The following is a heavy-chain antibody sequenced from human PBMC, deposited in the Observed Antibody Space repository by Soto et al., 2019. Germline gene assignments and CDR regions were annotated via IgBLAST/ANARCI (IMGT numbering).Heavy chain of an antibody. D-gene: IGHD3-10*01. CDR1: GGSISSGDYY. J-gene: IGHJ5*02. Sequence: PSETLSLTCTVSGGSISSGDYYWSWIRQPPGKGLGWIGYIYYSGSTDYNPSLKSRVTISVDTSKNQFSLTADDTAVYYCARGGETTMVRGVINSWFDPWGEGTLVTVSS. CDR2: IYYSGST. V-gene: IGHV4-61*08. CDR3: ARGGETTMVRGVINSWFDP.